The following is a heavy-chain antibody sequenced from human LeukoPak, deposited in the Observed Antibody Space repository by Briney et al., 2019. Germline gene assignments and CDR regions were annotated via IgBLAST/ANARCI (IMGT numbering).Heavy chain of an antibody. CDR1: GGSFSTYT. V-gene: IGHV1-69*05. Sequence: GASVKVSCKASGGSFSTYTITWVRQAPGQGLEWMGGIMPMFGAPSYAQKFQGRVTVTTDESTSTAYMEMRSLRFEDTAICYCARVDRYYFYLDVWGKGTTVTVSS. J-gene: IGHJ6*03. CDR3: ARVDRYYFYLDV. CDR2: IMPMFGAP.